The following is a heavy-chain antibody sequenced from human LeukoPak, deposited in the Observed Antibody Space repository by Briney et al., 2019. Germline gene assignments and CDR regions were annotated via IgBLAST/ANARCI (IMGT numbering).Heavy chain of an antibody. Sequence: PSETLSLTCTVSGGSISSGGYYWSWIRQHPGKGLEWIGYIYYSGSTYYSPSLKSRVTISVDTSKNQFSLKLSSVTAADTAVYYCAVDYDSSGPSGYWGQGTLVTVSS. D-gene: IGHD3-22*01. V-gene: IGHV4-31*03. CDR3: AVDYDSSGPSGY. J-gene: IGHJ4*02. CDR2: IYYSGST. CDR1: GGSISSGGYY.